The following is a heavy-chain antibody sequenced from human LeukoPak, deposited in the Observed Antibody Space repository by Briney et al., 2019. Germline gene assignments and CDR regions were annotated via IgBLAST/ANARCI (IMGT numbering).Heavy chain of an antibody. Sequence: GGSLRLSCAASGFAFSSYAMSSVRQAPGKGLEWVSGISGSGAYTYYADSVKGRFTISRDNSKNTLFLQMNSLRAEDTAVYYCAKDRSGYWQQIDYWGQGTLVTVSS. V-gene: IGHV3-23*01. CDR1: GFAFSSYA. D-gene: IGHD3-22*01. CDR3: AKDRSGYWQQIDY. CDR2: ISGSGAYT. J-gene: IGHJ4*02.